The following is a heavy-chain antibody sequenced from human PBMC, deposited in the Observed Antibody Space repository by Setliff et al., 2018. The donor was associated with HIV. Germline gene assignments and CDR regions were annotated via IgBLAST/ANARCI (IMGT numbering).Heavy chain of an antibody. D-gene: IGHD6-19*01. Sequence: SETLSLTCAVYGGSFSGSYWTWIRQPPGKGLEWVGEINHSGNTNYNPSLKSRVTISVDTSKKQFSLKLNSVIAADTAVYFCARKPPNIAVKTWFDPCGQGTLVTVSS. V-gene: IGHV4-34*01. CDR2: INHSGNT. CDR3: ARKPPNIAVKTWFDP. CDR1: GGSFSGSY. J-gene: IGHJ5*02.